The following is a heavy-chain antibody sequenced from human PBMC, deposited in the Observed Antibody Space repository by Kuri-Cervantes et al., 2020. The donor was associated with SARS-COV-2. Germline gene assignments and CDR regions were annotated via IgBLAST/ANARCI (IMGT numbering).Heavy chain of an antibody. V-gene: IGHV5-51*01. CDR3: ARHFSRSRYCSGGSCYLFSGMDV. CDR2: IYPGDSDT. CDR1: GYSFTSYW. Sequence: KVSCKGSGYSFTSYWIGWVRQMPGKGLEWMGIIYPGDSDTRYSPSFQGQVTISADKSISTAYLQWSSLKASDTAMYYCARHFSRSRYCSGGSCYLFSGMDVWSQGTTVTVSS. J-gene: IGHJ6*02. D-gene: IGHD2-15*01.